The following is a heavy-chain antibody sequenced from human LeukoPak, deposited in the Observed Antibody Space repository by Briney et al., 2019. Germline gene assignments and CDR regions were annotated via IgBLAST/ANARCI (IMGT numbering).Heavy chain of an antibody. J-gene: IGHJ4*02. Sequence: GGSLRLSCAASGFTFDDYAMHWVRQAPGEGLEWVSGISWNSGSIGYADSVKGRFTISRDNAKNSLYLQMNSLRAEDTALYYCAKDIGPVVVPAAGRDYWGQGTLVTVSS. V-gene: IGHV3-9*01. CDR3: AKDIGPVVVPAAGRDY. D-gene: IGHD2-2*01. CDR2: ISWNSGSI. CDR1: GFTFDDYA.